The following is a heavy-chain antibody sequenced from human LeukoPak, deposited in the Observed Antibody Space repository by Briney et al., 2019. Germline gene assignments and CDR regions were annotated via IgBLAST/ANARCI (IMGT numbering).Heavy chain of an antibody. CDR1: GVSISSTTHY. Sequence: SETLSLTCTVSGVSISSTTHYWGWARQPPGKGVEWIGSIYYSGSTYPNSSLKSRVTLSIDTSKNQFSLKLNSVTAADTAVYYCARRGSGSSPNFDYWGHGTLVTVSS. D-gene: IGHD3-10*01. CDR2: IYYSGST. CDR3: ARRGSGSSPNFDY. J-gene: IGHJ4*01. V-gene: IGHV4-39*01.